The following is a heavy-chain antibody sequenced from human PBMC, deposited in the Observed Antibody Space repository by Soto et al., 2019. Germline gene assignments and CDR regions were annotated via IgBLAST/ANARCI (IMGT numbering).Heavy chain of an antibody. Sequence: GGSLRLSCAASGFTFSSYAMHWVRQAPGKGLEWVAVISYDGSNKYYADSVKGRFTISRDNSKNTLYLQMNSLRAEDTAVYYCARDHGYSGYAEVNYWGQGTLVTVSS. CDR2: ISYDGSNK. CDR1: GFTFSSYA. V-gene: IGHV3-30-3*01. CDR3: ARDHGYSGYAEVNY. J-gene: IGHJ4*02. D-gene: IGHD5-12*01.